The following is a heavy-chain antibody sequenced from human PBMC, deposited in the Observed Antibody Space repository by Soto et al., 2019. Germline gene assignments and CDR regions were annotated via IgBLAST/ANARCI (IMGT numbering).Heavy chain of an antibody. CDR3: ARDGGTVAALPGGF. J-gene: IGHJ4*02. CDR1: GYNFVNYG. CDR2: ISAYNGNT. V-gene: IGHV1-18*01. Sequence: QVQLVQSGTEVRKPGASVKVSCKASGYNFVNYGITWVRQAPGQGLERMGWISAYNGNTDYEQKFQGRITMTTDTSTSTAYLELRSLRSDDTAVYSCARDGGTVAALPGGFWGQGTLVSVSS. D-gene: IGHD3-16*01.